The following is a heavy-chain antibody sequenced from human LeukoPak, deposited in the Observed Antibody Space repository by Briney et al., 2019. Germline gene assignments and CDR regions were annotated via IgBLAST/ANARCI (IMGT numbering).Heavy chain of an antibody. CDR2: ISSSGSTI. CDR1: GFTFSSYE. J-gene: IGHJ4*02. CDR3: TVSTMPGLDY. Sequence: PGGSLRLSCAASGFTFSSYEMNWVRQAPGKGLEWVSYISSSGSTIYYADSVKGRFTISRDNAKNSLYLQMNSLKTDDTAVYYCTVSTMPGLDYWGQGTLVTATS. V-gene: IGHV3-48*03. D-gene: IGHD2-2*01.